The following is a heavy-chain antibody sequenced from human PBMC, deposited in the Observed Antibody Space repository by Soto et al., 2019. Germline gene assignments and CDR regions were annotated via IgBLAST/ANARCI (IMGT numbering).Heavy chain of an antibody. CDR3: ARRSGCSSTSCLPYYYYYYMDV. V-gene: IGHV3-23*01. D-gene: IGHD2-2*01. CDR2: ISGSGGST. J-gene: IGHJ6*03. CDR1: GFTFSSYA. Sequence: GGSLRLSCAASGFTFSSYAMSWVRQAPGKGLEWVSAISGSGGSTYYADSVKGRFTISRDNSKNTLYLQMNSLRAEDTAVYYCARRSGCSSTSCLPYYYYYYMDVWGKGTTVTVSS.